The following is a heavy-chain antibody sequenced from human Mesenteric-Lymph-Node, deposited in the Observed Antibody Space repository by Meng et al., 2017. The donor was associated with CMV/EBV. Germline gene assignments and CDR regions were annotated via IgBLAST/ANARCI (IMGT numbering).Heavy chain of an antibody. CDR1: GFTFNSYW. CDR3: ARVAWFGDNAFDI. D-gene: IGHD3-10*01. Sequence: GESLKISCAASGFTFNSYWKSWVRQAPGKGLEWVANIKQDGSEKYYVDSVKGRSTISRDNAENSLYLQLKSLRAEDTAVYYCARVAWFGDNAFDIWGQGTMVTVSS. CDR2: IKQDGSEK. V-gene: IGHV3-7*01. J-gene: IGHJ3*02.